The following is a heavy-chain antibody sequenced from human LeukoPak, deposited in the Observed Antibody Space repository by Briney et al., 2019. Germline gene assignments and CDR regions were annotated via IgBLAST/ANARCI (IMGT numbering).Heavy chain of an antibody. V-gene: IGHV4-30-4*02. CDR2: IYYSGST. J-gene: IGHJ4*02. D-gene: IGHD3-22*01. CDR1: GGSISSGDYS. Sequence: SETLSLTCTVSGGSISSGDYSWSWIRQPPGKGLEWIGYIYYSGSTYYNPSLKSRVTISVDTSKNQFSLKLSSVTAADTAVYYCARALPGYYDSSGYSYGYWGQGTLVTVSS. CDR3: ARALPGYYDSSGYSYGY.